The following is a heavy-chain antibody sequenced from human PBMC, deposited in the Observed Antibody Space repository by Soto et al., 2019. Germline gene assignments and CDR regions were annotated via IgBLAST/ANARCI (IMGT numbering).Heavy chain of an antibody. CDR2: ISGSGGST. CDR3: AKCIVVVPAGFDY. Sequence: GESLKISCAASGFTFSSYAMSWVRQAPGKGLEWVSAISGSGGSTYYADSVKGRFTISRDNSKNTLYLQMNSLRAEDTAVYYCAKCIVVVPAGFDYWGQGTLVTVSS. V-gene: IGHV3-23*01. J-gene: IGHJ4*02. D-gene: IGHD2-2*01. CDR1: GFTFSSYA.